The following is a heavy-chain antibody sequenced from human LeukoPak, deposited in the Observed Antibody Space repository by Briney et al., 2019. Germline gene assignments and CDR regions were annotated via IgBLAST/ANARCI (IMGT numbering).Heavy chain of an antibody. CDR3: AREYEGQDTAMEDYFDD. J-gene: IGHJ4*02. Sequence: GASVKVSCKASGYTITGYYMQWVRQDPGQGLEWMVCIKTNSGGKNYAQKSENRGTMTRDTSISTAYMEMSRLRSDDTAVYYCAREYEGQDTAMEDYFDDWGQGTLVTVSS. CDR2: IKTNSGGK. V-gene: IGHV1-2*02. CDR1: GYTITGYY. D-gene: IGHD5-18*01.